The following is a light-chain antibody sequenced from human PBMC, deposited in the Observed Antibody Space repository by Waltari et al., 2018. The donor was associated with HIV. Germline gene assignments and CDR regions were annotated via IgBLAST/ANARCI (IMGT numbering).Light chain of an antibody. Sequence: EIVLTQSPVSLSLSPGERATLSFRASQNINTYLAWYQHIPGQPPRLLIYYVSNRATGIPARFSGSGSGTDFTLTISSLEPEDFAVYYCQQRSNWPLTFGGGTKVEMK. CDR2: YVS. V-gene: IGKV3-11*01. CDR3: QQRSNWPLT. CDR1: QNINTY. J-gene: IGKJ4*01.